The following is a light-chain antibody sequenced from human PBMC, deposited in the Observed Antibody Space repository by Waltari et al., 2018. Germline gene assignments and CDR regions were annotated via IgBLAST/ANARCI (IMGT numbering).Light chain of an antibody. Sequence: DIQMTQSPSSLSASVGDRVTITCRASQGISNYLARYQQKPGKVPKFLIYAAAALESGVPSRFSGSGSGTHFTLTISSLQPEDAATYYCQNYNSALRTFGQGTKVEIK. V-gene: IGKV1-27*01. CDR1: QGISNY. CDR2: AAA. J-gene: IGKJ1*01. CDR3: QNYNSALRT.